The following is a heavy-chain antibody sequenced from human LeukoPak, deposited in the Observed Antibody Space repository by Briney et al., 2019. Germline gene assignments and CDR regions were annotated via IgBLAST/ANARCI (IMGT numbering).Heavy chain of an antibody. CDR3: ARDLITMVRGVITEYNWFDP. CDR2: ISAYNGNT. CDR1: GYTFTSYG. Sequence: ASVKVSCKASGYTFTSYGLSWVRQAPGQGLEWMGWISAYNGNTNYAQKLQGRVTMTTDTSTSTAYMELRSLRSDDTAVYYCARDLITMVRGVITEYNWFDPWGQGTLVTVSS. D-gene: IGHD3-10*01. J-gene: IGHJ5*02. V-gene: IGHV1-18*04.